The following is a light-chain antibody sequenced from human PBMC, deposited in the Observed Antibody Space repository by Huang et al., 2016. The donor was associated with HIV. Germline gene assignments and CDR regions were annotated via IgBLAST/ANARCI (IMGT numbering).Light chain of an antibody. CDR3: QQYASSPRT. CDR1: QSVSRGF. V-gene: IGKV3-20*01. Sequence: EIVLTQSPGTLSLSPGERVTLSCRASQSVSRGFLAWYQQKPGQAPRLLIYGASSRATGVPDSFPGSGSGTDFSLTINRLQSEDFAVYYCQQYASSPRTFGQGTKVEIK. J-gene: IGKJ1*01. CDR2: GAS.